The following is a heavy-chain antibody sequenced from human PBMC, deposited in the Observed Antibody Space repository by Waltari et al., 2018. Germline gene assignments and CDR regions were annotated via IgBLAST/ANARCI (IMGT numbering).Heavy chain of an antibody. J-gene: IGHJ6*02. V-gene: IGHV3-74*01. Sequence: EVQLVESGGGLVQPGGSVRLSCAASGFSFSTDWMNWARQAPGEGLVWVSRIKSDGSTTAYADSVKGRFTTSRDNAKNTLYLQMNSLRADDTAVYYCVRSAFLDVWGQGTTVTVSS. D-gene: IGHD3-16*01. CDR2: IKSDGSTT. CDR1: GFSFSTDW. CDR3: VRSAFLDV.